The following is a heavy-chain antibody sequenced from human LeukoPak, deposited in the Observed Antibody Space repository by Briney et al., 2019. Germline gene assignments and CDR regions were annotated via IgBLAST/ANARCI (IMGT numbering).Heavy chain of an antibody. CDR3: ARGGLNYADASDI. CDR2: ISGGSSYI. D-gene: IGHD4-11*01. J-gene: IGHJ3*02. V-gene: IGHV3-21*01. CDR1: GSTFSRHS. Sequence: PGGSLRLSCAASGSTFSRHSMNWVRQAPGKGLEWVSYISGGSSYIYYADSVKGRFTISRDNAENSLYLQMNSLRGEDTAVYYCARGGLNYADASDIWGQGTMVTVSS.